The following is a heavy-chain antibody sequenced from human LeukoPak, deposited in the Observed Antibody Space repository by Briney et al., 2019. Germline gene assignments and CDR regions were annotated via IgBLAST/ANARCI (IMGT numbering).Heavy chain of an antibody. CDR3: ARSPTYYYDSSGYPFDY. CDR1: GGSISSYY. V-gene: IGHV4-4*07. CDR2: IYTSGST. J-gene: IGHJ4*02. D-gene: IGHD3-22*01. Sequence: SETLSLTCTVSGGSISSYYWSWIRQPAGKGLEWIGRIYTSGSTNYNPSLKSRVTTSVDTSKNQFSLKLSSVTAADTAVYYCARSPTYYYDSSGYPFDYWGQGTLVTVSS.